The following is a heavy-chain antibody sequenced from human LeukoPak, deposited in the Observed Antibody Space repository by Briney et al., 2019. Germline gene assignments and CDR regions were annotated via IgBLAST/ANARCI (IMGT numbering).Heavy chain of an antibody. CDR1: GGSISSYY. D-gene: IGHD3-3*01. Sequence: SETLSLTCTVSGGSISSYYWSWIRQPPGKGLEWIGYIYYSGSTNYNPSLKSRVTISVDTSKNQFSLKLSSVTAADTAVYYCARTLRAYYDFWSGSNDAFDIWGQGTMVTVSS. V-gene: IGHV4-59*08. CDR3: ARTLRAYYDFWSGSNDAFDI. J-gene: IGHJ3*02. CDR2: IYYSGST.